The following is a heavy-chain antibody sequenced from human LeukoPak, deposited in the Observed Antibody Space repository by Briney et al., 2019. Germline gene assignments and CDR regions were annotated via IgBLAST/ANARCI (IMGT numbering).Heavy chain of an antibody. V-gene: IGHV1-18*01. J-gene: IGHJ6*02. D-gene: IGHD5-12*01. CDR2: LSPYNGNP. CDR1: GYTFINNG. Sequence: ASVKVSCKASGYTFINNGVSWVRQAPGQGLEWMGWLSPYNGNPNYAQRLQGRVTITTDTSTSTAYLELRSLRSDDTAVDCCARADKTGYSGYDSTPRDYGMDVGDRGPAVTVSS. CDR3: ARADKTGYSGYDSTPRDYGMDV.